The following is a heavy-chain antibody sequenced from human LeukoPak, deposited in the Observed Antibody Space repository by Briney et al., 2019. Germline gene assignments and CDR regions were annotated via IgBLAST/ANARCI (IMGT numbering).Heavy chain of an antibody. CDR2: ISGSGGST. Sequence: GGSLRLSCAASGFTFSSYAMSWVRQAPGKGLEWVSAISGSGGSTYYADSVKGRFTISRDNSKNTLYLQMNSLRAEDTAVYYCAKDLDWNDEFLWRPNAFDIWGQGTMVTVSS. J-gene: IGHJ3*02. V-gene: IGHV3-23*01. CDR1: GFTFSSYA. D-gene: IGHD1-1*01. CDR3: AKDLDWNDEFLWRPNAFDI.